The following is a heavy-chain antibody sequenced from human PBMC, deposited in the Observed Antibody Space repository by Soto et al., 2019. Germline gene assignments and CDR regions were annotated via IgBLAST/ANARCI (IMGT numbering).Heavy chain of an antibody. V-gene: IGHV5-51*01. D-gene: IGHD5-18*01. Sequence: PGESLKISCKGSGYSFTSYWIGWVRQMPGKGLEWMGIIYPGDSDTRYSPSFQGQVTISADKSISTAYLQWSSLKASDTAMYYCARLKYSYGLYYYYGMDVWGQGTTVTVS. CDR1: GYSFTSYW. CDR2: IYPGDSDT. CDR3: ARLKYSYGLYYYYGMDV. J-gene: IGHJ6*02.